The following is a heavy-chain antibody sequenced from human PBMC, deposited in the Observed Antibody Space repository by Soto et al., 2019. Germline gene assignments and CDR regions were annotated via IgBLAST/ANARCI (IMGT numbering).Heavy chain of an antibody. D-gene: IGHD3-22*01. CDR3: ARDGPKVYYDRPAGGMDV. CDR2: IGTAGDT. J-gene: IGHJ6*02. CDR1: GFTFSSYD. V-gene: IGHV3-13*01. Sequence: GSLRLSCSASGFTFSSYDMHWVRQATGKGLEWVSAIGTAGDTYYPGSVKGRFTISRENAKNSLYLQMNRLRAGDTAVYYCARDGPKVYYDRPAGGMDVWGQGTKVTVYS.